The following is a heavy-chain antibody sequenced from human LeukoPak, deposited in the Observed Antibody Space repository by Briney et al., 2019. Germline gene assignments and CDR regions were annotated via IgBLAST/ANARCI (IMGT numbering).Heavy chain of an antibody. CDR2: IDKTTYPT. CDR3: AKFEGATIPGWFNDY. Sequence: GGSLRLSCAASEFIFSDYAMGWVRQAPGKGLEWVSTIDKTTYPTFYADSVKGRFTISRDKSKNTLYLQMNSLRTEDAAVYFCAKFEGATIPGWFNDYWGQGILVTVYS. D-gene: IGHD6-19*01. CDR1: EFIFSDYA. V-gene: IGHV3-23*05. J-gene: IGHJ4*02.